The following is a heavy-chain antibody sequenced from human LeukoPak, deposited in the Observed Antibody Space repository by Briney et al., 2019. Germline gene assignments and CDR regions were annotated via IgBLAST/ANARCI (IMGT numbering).Heavy chain of an antibody. D-gene: IGHD5-12*01. CDR3: AKKGGYDHGVYYFDY. J-gene: IGHJ4*02. V-gene: IGHV3-23*01. CDR1: RFTFSSYA. CDR2: ISGSGGST. Sequence: GGSLRLSCAASRFTFSSYAMSWVRQAPGKGLEWVSAISGSGGSTYYADSVKGRFTISRDNSKNTLYLQMNSLRAEDTAVYYCAKKGGYDHGVYYFDYWGQGTLVTFSS.